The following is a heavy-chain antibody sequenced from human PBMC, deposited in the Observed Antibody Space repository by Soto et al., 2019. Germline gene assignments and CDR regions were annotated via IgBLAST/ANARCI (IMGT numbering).Heavy chain of an antibody. D-gene: IGHD3-22*01. CDR2: IWYDGSVT. CDR1: GFTFSRYG. V-gene: IGHV3-33*01. Sequence: QVQLVESGGDVVQPGRSLRLSCAASGFTFSRYGMHWVRQAPGKGLEWMALIWYDGSVTRYADSVKGRFTISRDNSDNTLCLQMDGLRAEDTALYYCARDRVDDSTPYARAFDLWGQGTMVAVNS. CDR3: ARDRVDDSTPYARAFDL. J-gene: IGHJ3*01.